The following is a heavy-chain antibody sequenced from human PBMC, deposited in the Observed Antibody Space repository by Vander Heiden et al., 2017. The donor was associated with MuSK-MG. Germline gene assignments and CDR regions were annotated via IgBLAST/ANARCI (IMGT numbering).Heavy chain of an antibody. CDR3: VRNWDGS. CDR2: IRPDGSEK. V-gene: IGHV3-7*01. Sequence: EVQLVESGGGLVQPGGSLRLSCVASGFAFGNSWMSWVRQAPGKGLEWVANIRPDGSEKYYADSVKGRFTISRDNAKNSLYLQMNSLRVEDTAVYYCVRNWDGSWGQGTLVTVS. D-gene: IGHD1-26*01. CDR1: GFAFGNSW. J-gene: IGHJ4*02.